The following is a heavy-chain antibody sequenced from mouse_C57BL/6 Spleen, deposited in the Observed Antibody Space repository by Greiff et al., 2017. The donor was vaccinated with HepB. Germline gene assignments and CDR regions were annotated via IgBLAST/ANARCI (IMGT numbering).Heavy chain of an antibody. V-gene: IGHV1-50*01. CDR2: IDPSDSYT. D-gene: IGHD2-10*01. Sequence: QVQLQQPGAELVKPGASVKLSCKASGYTFTSYWMQWVKQRPGQGLEWIGEIDPSDSYTNYNQKLKGKATLTVDTSSSTAYMQLSSLTSEDSAVYYCARYPTGGYWGQGTTLTVSS. J-gene: IGHJ2*01. CDR1: GYTFTSYW. CDR3: ARYPTGGY.